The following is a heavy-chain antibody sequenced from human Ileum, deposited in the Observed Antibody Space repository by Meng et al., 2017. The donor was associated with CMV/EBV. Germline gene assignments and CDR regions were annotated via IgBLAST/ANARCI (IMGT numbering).Heavy chain of an antibody. CDR2: INQDGSGK. Sequence: LSLTCAASGFTFSRTWMSWVRQPPGKGLEWVANINQDGSGKYHVDSVKGRFTISRDNAKNSLDLQMNNLKVDDTAVYYCATLWGWGVGYWGQATLVTVSS. J-gene: IGHJ4*02. V-gene: IGHV3-7*01. CDR1: GFTFSRTW. D-gene: IGHD4/OR15-4a*01. CDR3: ATLWGWGVGY.